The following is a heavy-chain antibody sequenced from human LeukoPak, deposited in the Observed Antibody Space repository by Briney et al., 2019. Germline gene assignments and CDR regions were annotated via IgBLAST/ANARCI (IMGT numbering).Heavy chain of an antibody. CDR2: IWYDGSNK. CDR3: ARDMGSGSHFDY. V-gene: IGHV3-33*01. CDR1: GFTFSSYG. D-gene: IGHD3-22*01. J-gene: IGHJ4*02. Sequence: GGSLRLSCAASGFTFSSYGMHWVRQAPGKGPEWVAVIWYDGSNKYYADSVKGRFTISRDNSKNTLYLQMNSLRAEDTAVYYCARDMGSGSHFDYWGQGTLVTVSS.